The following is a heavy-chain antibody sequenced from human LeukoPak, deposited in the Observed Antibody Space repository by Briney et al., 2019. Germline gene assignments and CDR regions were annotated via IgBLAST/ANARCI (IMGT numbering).Heavy chain of an antibody. D-gene: IGHD3-10*01. CDR1: GGTFSSYA. V-gene: IGHV1-69*13. Sequence: GASVKVSCKASGGTFSSYAISWVRQAPGQGLEWMGGIIPIFGTANYAQKFQGRVTITADESTSTAYMELSSLRSEDTAVYYCARTSLSYGSGSYYQPLFDYWGQGTLVTVSS. CDR3: ARTSLSYGSGSYYQPLFDY. CDR2: IIPIFGTA. J-gene: IGHJ4*02.